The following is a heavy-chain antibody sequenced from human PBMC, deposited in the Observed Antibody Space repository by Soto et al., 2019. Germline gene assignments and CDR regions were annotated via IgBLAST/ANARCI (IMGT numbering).Heavy chain of an antibody. CDR3: AGGGFRTTNFDY. V-gene: IGHV4-59*01. CDR1: GGSISSYY. D-gene: IGHD3-16*01. CDR2: IHYSGST. J-gene: IGHJ4*02. Sequence: SETLSLTCTVSGGSISSYYWSWIRQPPGKGLEWIGYIHYSGSTNYNPSLKSRVTISVDRSKNQFSLKLSSVTAADTAAYYCAGGGFRTTNFDYWGQGILVTVSS.